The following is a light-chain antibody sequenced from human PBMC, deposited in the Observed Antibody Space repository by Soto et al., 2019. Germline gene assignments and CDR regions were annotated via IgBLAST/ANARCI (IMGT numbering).Light chain of an antibody. V-gene: IGLV4-69*01. CDR1: RGHSSYA. CDR2: VNSDGSH. J-gene: IGLJ3*02. CDR3: QTWGNGIRV. Sequence: QSVLTQSPSASASLGASVKLTCTVSRGHSSYAIAWHQQQPEKGPRYLMKVNSDGSHNKGDGIPDRFSGSGSGAERYLTISGLQSEDEADYYCQTWGNGIRVFGGGTKVTVL.